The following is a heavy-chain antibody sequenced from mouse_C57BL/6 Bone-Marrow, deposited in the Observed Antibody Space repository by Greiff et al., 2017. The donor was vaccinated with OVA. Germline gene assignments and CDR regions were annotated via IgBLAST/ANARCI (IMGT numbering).Heavy chain of an antibody. V-gene: IGHV14-1*01. D-gene: IGHD1-1*01. J-gene: IGHJ3*01. CDR1: GFNIKDYY. Sequence: EVQLQESGAELVRPGASVKLSCTASGFNIKDYYMHWVKQRPEQGLEWIGRIDPEDGDTEYAPKFQGKATMTVDTSSNTAYLQLSSLTSEDTAVDYYTTLYGSSYWFAYWGQGTLVTVSA. CDR3: TTLYGSSYWFAY. CDR2: IDPEDGDT.